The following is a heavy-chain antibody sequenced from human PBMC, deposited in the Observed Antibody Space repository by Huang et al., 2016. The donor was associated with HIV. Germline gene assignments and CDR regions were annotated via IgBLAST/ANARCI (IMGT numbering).Heavy chain of an antibody. CDR3: ARYRLTGTFLDS. CDR2: INTKTGKP. V-gene: IGHV7-4-1*02. D-gene: IGHD3-9*01. J-gene: IGHJ4*02. Sequence: QVQLVQSGSELRKHGASVKVSCKASGYTFTTYSLIWVRQAPGHGLEWMGWINTKTGKPTYAQGFTGRFVFSLDTTVNTAYLQISSLKTDDTAKYFCARYRLTGTFLDSWGQGTQVTVSS. CDR1: GYTFTTYS.